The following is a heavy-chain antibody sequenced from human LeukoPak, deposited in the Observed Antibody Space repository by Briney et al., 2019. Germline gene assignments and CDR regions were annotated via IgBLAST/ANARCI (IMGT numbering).Heavy chain of an antibody. Sequence: GGSLGLSCAASGFTLSSYLMSWVRQAPGRGLEWVANINKDGSEETYLDSVKGRFTVSRDNAKNSLFLQMNSLRGDDTAVYYCARSNPNRNALDLWGQGTMVTISS. J-gene: IGHJ3*01. D-gene: IGHD1-14*01. V-gene: IGHV3-7*01. CDR3: ARSNPNRNALDL. CDR2: INKDGSEE. CDR1: GFTLSSYL.